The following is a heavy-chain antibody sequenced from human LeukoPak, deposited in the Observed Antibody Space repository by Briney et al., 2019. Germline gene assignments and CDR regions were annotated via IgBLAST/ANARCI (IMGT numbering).Heavy chain of an antibody. D-gene: IGHD6-19*01. CDR1: GFTFSSYA. J-gene: IGHJ4*02. CDR2: ISCSGGST. V-gene: IGHV3-23*01. CDR3: AKGSLIAVAGNFDY. Sequence: GGSLRLSCAASGFTFSSYAMTWVRQAPGKGLEWVSAISCSGGSTYYADSVKGRLTISRDNSKNTLYLQMNSLRAEDTAVYYCAKGSLIAVAGNFDYWGQGTLVTVSS.